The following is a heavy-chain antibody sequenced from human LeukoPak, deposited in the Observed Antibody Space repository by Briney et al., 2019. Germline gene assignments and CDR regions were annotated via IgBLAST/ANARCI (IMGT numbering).Heavy chain of an antibody. CDR3: ARRLVVYSGSGDLGY. D-gene: IGHD3-10*01. CDR2: MNPNSGNT. Sequence: ASVKVSCKASGYTFTSYDINWVRQATGQGLEWMGWMNPNSGNTGYAQKFQGRVTMTRNTSISTAYMELSSLRSEDTAVYYCARRLVVYSGSGDLGYWGQGTLVTVSS. V-gene: IGHV1-8*01. J-gene: IGHJ4*02. CDR1: GYTFTSYD.